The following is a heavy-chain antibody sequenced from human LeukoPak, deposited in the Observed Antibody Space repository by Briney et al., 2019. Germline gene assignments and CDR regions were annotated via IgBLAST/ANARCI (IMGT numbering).Heavy chain of an antibody. V-gene: IGHV1-2*02. CDR1: GYTFTGYY. CDR2: INPNSGGT. J-gene: IGHJ6*03. Sequence: ASVKVSCKASGYTFTGYYMHWVRQASGQGLEWMGWINPNSGGTNYAQKFQGRVTMTRDTSISTAYMELSRLRSDDTAVYYCARDPGKDVVPAATNYYYYYMDVWGKGTTVTVSS. D-gene: IGHD2-2*01. CDR3: ARDPGKDVVPAATNYYYYYMDV.